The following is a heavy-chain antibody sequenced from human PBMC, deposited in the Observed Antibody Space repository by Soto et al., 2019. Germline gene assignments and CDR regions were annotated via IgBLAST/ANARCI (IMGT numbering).Heavy chain of an antibody. Sequence: SETLSLTCTVSGGSISSYYWSWIRQPPGKGLEWIGYIYYSGSTNYNPSLKSRVTISVDTSKNQFSLKLSSVTAADTAVYYCARSTRSIFGVVIKSAEYFQHWGQGTLVTVSS. CDR1: GGSISSYY. V-gene: IGHV4-59*01. CDR2: IYYSGST. CDR3: ARSTRSIFGVVIKSAEYFQH. D-gene: IGHD3-3*01. J-gene: IGHJ1*01.